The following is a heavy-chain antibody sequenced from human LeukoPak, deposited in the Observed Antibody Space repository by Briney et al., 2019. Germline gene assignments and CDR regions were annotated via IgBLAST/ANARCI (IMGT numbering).Heavy chain of an antibody. CDR3: ASGQDYYDGSGPGDY. D-gene: IGHD3-22*01. J-gene: IGHJ4*02. Sequence: SETLSLTCAVYGESFSGYYWSWIRQPPGKGLEWIGEINHSGSTNYNPSLKSRVTISVDTSKNQFSLKLSSVTAADTAVYYCASGQDYYDGSGPGDYWGQGTLVTVSS. CDR2: INHSGST. CDR1: GESFSGYY. V-gene: IGHV4-34*01.